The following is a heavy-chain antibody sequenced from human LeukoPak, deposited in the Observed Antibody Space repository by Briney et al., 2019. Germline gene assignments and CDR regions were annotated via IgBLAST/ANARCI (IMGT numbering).Heavy chain of an antibody. D-gene: IGHD1-26*01. J-gene: IGHJ4*01. CDR1: GFTFSSYG. CDR2: IWYDGSKK. CDR3: ARHNSGRSDY. V-gene: IGHV3-33*01. Sequence: GGSLRLSCAASGFTFSSYGMHWVRQAPGKGLEWVAVIWYDGSKKYYADSVTGRFTVSRDNSKNTLYLQMNSLRAEDTAVYFCARHNSGRSDYWGQGTLVTVSS.